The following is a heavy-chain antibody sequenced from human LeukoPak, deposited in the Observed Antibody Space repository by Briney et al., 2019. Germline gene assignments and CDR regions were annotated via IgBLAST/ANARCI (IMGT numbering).Heavy chain of an antibody. CDR3: ARGNPMVTPPDAFDI. J-gene: IGHJ3*02. CDR2: ISWNSGSI. CDR1: GFTFDDYV. Sequence: PGRSLRLSCAASGFTFDDYVMHWVRQAPGKGLEWVSGISWNSGSIIYADSVKGRFTISRDNAKNTLYLQMNSLRAEDTAVYYCARGNPMVTPPDAFDIWGQGTMVTVSS. V-gene: IGHV3-9*01. D-gene: IGHD5-18*01.